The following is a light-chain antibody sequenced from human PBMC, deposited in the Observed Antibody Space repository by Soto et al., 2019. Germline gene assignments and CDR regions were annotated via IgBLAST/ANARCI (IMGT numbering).Light chain of an antibody. Sequence: VLSQSPASLSLPQGERASLSCTASQSVNSYLAWYQHRPGQAPRILIYDTSTRATGVPARFSGSGSGTDFTLTISSLEPEDFAVYYCLHRTSWYTFGQGTKVDIK. CDR3: LHRTSWYT. CDR2: DTS. J-gene: IGKJ2*01. CDR1: QSVNSY. V-gene: IGKV3-11*01.